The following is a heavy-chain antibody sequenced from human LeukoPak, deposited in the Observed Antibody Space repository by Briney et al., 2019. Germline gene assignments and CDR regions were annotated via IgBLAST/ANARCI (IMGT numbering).Heavy chain of an antibody. V-gene: IGHV4-61*02. J-gene: IGHJ4*02. CDR1: GGSISSGSYY. CDR2: IYTSGST. Sequence: SETLSLTCTVSGGSISSGSYYWSWIRQPAGKGLEWIGRIYTSGSTNYNPSLKSRVTISVDTSKNQFSLKLSSVTAADTAVYYCAGGSGFKPTDYWGQGTLVTVSS. D-gene: IGHD3-10*01. CDR3: AGGSGFKPTDY.